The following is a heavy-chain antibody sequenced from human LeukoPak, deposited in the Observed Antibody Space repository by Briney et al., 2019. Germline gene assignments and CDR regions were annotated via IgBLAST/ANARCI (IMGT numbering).Heavy chain of an antibody. CDR3: ARAPPRGVILDY. V-gene: IGHV1-69*06. Sequence: SVKVSCKASGGTFSSYAISWVRQAPGQGLEWMGGIIPIFGTANYAQKFQGRVTITADKSTSTAYMELSSLRSEDTAVYYCARAPPRGVILDYWGQGTLVTVPS. CDR2: IIPIFGTA. D-gene: IGHD3-10*01. CDR1: GGTFSSYA. J-gene: IGHJ4*02.